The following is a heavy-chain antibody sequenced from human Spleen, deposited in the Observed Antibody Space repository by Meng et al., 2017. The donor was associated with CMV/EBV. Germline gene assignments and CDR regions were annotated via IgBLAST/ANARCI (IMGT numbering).Heavy chain of an antibody. CDR3: TSYSGTY. Sequence: RLSCAASGFTFSHAWMSGVRQAPGKGLEWVGRIKSKTDDGTIDYAAPVKGRFTISRDDSKNTLFLQMNSLKTEDTAVYYCTSYSGTYWGPGTLVTVSS. D-gene: IGHD1-26*01. CDR2: IKSKTDDGTI. CDR1: GFTFSHAW. J-gene: IGHJ4*02. V-gene: IGHV3-15*01.